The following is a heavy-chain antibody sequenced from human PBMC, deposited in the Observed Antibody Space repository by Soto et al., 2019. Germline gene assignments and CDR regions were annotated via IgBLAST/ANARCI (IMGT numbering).Heavy chain of an antibody. J-gene: IGHJ4*02. CDR3: ARSIGVVTALDY. V-gene: IGHV1-3*05. D-gene: IGHD2-21*02. CDR1: GYTFTSYA. Sequence: QVQLVQSGAEEKKPGASVKVSCKASGYTFTSYAMHWVRQAPGQRLEWMGWINAGDGNTKYSQKFQGRVTITRDTPASTAYTEPSSLRSEDTAVYYCARSIGVVTALDYWGQGTLVTVAS. CDR2: INAGDGNT.